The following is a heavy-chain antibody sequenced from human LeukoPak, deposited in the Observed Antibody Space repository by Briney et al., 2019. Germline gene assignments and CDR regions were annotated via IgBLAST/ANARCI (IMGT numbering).Heavy chain of an antibody. D-gene: IGHD3-10*01. J-gene: IGHJ3*02. V-gene: IGHV3-48*03. Sequence: PGGSLRFSCEASGFTFSSYEMNWVRQAPWKGLEWVSYISRSGTTIYYADSVKGRFTISRDNAKNSLYLQMNSLRAEDTAVYYCARNVRDGYDAFDIWGQGTKVTVSS. CDR2: ISRSGTTI. CDR3: ARNVRDGYDAFDI. CDR1: GFTFSSYE.